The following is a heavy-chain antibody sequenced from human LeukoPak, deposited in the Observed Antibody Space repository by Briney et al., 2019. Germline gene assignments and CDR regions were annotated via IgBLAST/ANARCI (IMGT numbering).Heavy chain of an antibody. V-gene: IGHV3-23*05. Sequence: GGSLRLSCAASGFSNSALNWVRQAPGQGLEWTSTISNTGVATYYADSVKGRFTISRDTFRNTLLLQMNSLRADDTAVYYCVKSAGKDGYRDVLDIWGQGTVVTVSS. CDR2: ISNTGVAT. CDR1: GFSNSA. D-gene: IGHD5-24*01. J-gene: IGHJ3*02. CDR3: VKSAGKDGYRDVLDI.